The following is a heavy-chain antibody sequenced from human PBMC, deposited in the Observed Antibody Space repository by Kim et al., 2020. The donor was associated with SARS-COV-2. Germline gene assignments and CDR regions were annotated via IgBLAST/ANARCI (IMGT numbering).Heavy chain of an antibody. J-gene: IGHJ4*02. D-gene: IGHD3-10*01. V-gene: IGHV3-33*06. Sequence: ADSVKGRFTISRDNSKNTLYLQMNSLRAEDTAVYYCAKDSGSGSYCTLDYWGQGTLVTVSS. CDR3: AKDSGSGSYCTLDY.